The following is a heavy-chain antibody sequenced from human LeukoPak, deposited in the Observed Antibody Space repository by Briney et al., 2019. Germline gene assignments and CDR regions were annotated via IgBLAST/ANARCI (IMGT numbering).Heavy chain of an antibody. V-gene: IGHV4-59*08. Sequence: SETLSLTCTVSGGSISGYYWSWIRQPPGKGLKYIGYIYYSGSTNYNPSLKSRVTISVDTSKYQFSLKLSSVTASDTAIYYCARHSHPDSTSWFWDYWGQGTLVTVSS. CDR3: ARHSHPDSTSWFWDY. CDR2: IYYSGST. J-gene: IGHJ4*02. D-gene: IGHD6-13*01. CDR1: GGSISGYY.